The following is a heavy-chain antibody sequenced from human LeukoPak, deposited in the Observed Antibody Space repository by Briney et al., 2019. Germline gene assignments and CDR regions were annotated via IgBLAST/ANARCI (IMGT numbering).Heavy chain of an antibody. J-gene: IGHJ4*02. D-gene: IGHD1-1*01. CDR2: IDPNSGNT. V-gene: IGHV1-2*02. Sequence: GASVKVSCKASGYIFTGYWIHWVRQAPGQGLEWMGFIDPNSGNTNYAQKFQGRVTMTRDTSISTAYMELSSLTSDDMAVYYCAREMRPATTTLVAYWGQGTLVTVSS. CDR3: AREMRPATTTLVAY. CDR1: GYIFTGYW.